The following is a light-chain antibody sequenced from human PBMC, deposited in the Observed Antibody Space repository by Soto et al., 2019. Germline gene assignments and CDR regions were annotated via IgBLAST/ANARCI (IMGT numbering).Light chain of an antibody. CDR3: QQYNNWPRP. J-gene: IGKJ1*01. CDR2: DAS. Sequence: EILMTQSPATLSVSPGEGATLSCRASHSVSSNLAWYQLKPGQAPRLLIYDASTRAAGIPARFSGSGSGTEFTLTISSLQSEDFAVYYCQQYNNWPRPFGQGTKVEIK. CDR1: HSVSSN. V-gene: IGKV3-15*01.